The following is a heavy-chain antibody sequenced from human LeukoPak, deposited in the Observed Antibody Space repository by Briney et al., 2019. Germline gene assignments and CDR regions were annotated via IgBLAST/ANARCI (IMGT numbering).Heavy chain of an antibody. CDR2: IHHSGST. J-gene: IGHJ4*02. V-gene: IGHV4-39*07. CDR3: ARENWRDGYVGSK. CDR1: GGSIVSSTFY. Sequence: SETLSLTCSVSGGSIVSSTFYWGWDRQPPGNGLEWIGIIHHSGSTYYNSSLKSRVTISVDTSKNTLSLKLNSVTAADTAVYYCARENWRDGYVGSKWGQGTLVTVSS. D-gene: IGHD5-24*01.